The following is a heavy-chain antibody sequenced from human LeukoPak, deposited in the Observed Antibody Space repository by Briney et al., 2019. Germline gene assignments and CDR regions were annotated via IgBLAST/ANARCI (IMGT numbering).Heavy chain of an antibody. CDR1: GFSFSIYG. CDR3: ARDLRVISFDN. V-gene: IGHV3-23*01. CDR2: ITGSGGTT. Sequence: PGGTLRLSCAASGFSFSIYGMNWVRQAPGKGLEWVSGITGSGGTTYYADSVKGRATMSRDNSKNTLYLQMNSLRAEDTAIYYCARDLRVISFDNWGQGTLVSVSS. J-gene: IGHJ4*02. D-gene: IGHD2-21*01.